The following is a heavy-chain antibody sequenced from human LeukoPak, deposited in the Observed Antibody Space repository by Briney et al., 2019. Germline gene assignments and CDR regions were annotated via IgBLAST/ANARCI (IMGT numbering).Heavy chain of an antibody. D-gene: IGHD1-14*01. CDR1: GGSISSYY. Sequence: SETLSLTCTVSGGSISSYYWSWIRQPPGKGLEWIGYIYYSGSTNYNPSLKSRVTISVDTSKNQFSLKLSSVTAADTAVYYCARDPPGGGWFDPRCQGTLVTVSS. CDR2: IYYSGST. CDR3: ARDPPGGGWFDP. V-gene: IGHV4-59*01. J-gene: IGHJ5*02.